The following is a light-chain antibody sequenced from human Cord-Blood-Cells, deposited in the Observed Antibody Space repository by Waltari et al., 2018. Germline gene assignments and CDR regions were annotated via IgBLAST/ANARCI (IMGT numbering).Light chain of an antibody. Sequence: EIVLTQSPATLSLSPWESTTLSCRASPSVSSSYLAWYQQKPGQAPRLLIYGASSRATGIPDRFSGSGSGTDFTLTISRLEPEDFAVYYCQQYGSSPRTFGQGTKVEIK. CDR1: PSVSSSY. CDR2: GAS. V-gene: IGKV3-20*01. J-gene: IGKJ1*01. CDR3: QQYGSSPRT.